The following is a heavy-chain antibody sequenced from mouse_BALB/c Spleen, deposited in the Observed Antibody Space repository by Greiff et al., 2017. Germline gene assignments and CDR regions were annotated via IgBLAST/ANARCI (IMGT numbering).Heavy chain of an antibody. CDR3: TRVPQTVYYFDY. Sequence: EVQGVESGGGLVKPGGSLKLSCAASGFTFSSYTMSWVRQTPEKRLEWVATISSGGSYTYYPDSVKGRFTISRDNAKNTLYLQMSSLKSEDTAMYYCTRVPQTVYYFDYWGQGTTLTVSS. V-gene: IGHV5-6-4*01. CDR2: ISSGGSYT. D-gene: IGHD4-1*01. CDR1: GFTFSSYT. J-gene: IGHJ2*01.